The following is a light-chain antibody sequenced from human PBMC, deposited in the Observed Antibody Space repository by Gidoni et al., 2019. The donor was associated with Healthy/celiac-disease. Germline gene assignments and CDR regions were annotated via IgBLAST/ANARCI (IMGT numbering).Light chain of an antibody. CDR1: QGISSY. V-gene: IGKV1-8*01. Sequence: AIRMTQSPSSFSAATGDRVTIPCRASQGISSYLAWYQQKPGKAPKLLIYAASTLQSGVPSRFSGSGCGKDFTLPLGCLQSEDFATYYCQQYYSYPGTCGQGTKLEIK. CDR3: QQYYSYPGT. J-gene: IGKJ2*01. CDR2: AAS.